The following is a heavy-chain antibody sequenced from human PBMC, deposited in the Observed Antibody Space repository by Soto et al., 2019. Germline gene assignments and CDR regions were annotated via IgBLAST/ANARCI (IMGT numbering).Heavy chain of an antibody. D-gene: IGHD3-10*02. Sequence: GGSLRLSCVGSGFIFSNNGMHWVRQTPGKGLEWVAFMSYDGSDTFYADSVKGRFTISRDNYKNTLFLHMSNLRAEDTDMYYCTIVRVADSALDHWGQGTLVTVSS. CDR1: GFIFSNNG. CDR2: MSYDGSDT. CDR3: TIVRVADSALDH. V-gene: IGHV3-30*02. J-gene: IGHJ4*02.